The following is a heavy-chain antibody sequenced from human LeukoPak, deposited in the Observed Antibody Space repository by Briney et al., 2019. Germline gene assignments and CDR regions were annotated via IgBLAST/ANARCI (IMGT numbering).Heavy chain of an antibody. CDR3: ARLPRYYYDSSGHFSWFDP. J-gene: IGHJ5*02. CDR2: IYYSGST. Sequence: ASETLSLTCTVSGGSISSNYWNWIRQPPGKGLEWIGYIYYSGSTNYNPSLKSRVTISVDTSKNQFSLKLSSVTAEDTAFHYCARLPRYYYDSSGHFSWFDPWGQGTLVTVSS. V-gene: IGHV4-59*08. D-gene: IGHD3-22*01. CDR1: GGSISSNY.